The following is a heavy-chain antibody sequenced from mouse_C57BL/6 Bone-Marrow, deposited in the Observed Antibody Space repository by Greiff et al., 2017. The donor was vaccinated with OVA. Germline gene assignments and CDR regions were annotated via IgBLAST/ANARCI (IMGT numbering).Heavy chain of an antibody. J-gene: IGHJ2*01. V-gene: IGHV8-8*01. Sequence: QVTLNECGPGLLQPSQSLSLTCSFSGFSLSTFGMGVGWIRQPSGKGLEWLAHLWWDDDKYYNPALKSRLPISKDTSQNQVFLKIASVDTSDTATYYCARRGWDDDYWGQGTTLTVSS. CDR2: LWWDDDK. D-gene: IGHD4-1*01. CDR3: ARRGWDDDY. CDR1: GFSLSTFGMG.